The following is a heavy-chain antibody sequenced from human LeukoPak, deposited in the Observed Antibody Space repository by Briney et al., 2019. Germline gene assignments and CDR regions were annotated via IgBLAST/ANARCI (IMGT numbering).Heavy chain of an antibody. CDR3: ARGYNYGHDY. V-gene: IGHV1-2*06. Sequence: ASVKVSCKASGYTFSGYNMHWVRQAPGQGLEWMGRVISHSDGTNYAPRFQGRVTMTRDTSTSTAYMELSRLKSDDTAVYYCARGYNYGHDYWGQGTLVTVSS. J-gene: IGHJ4*02. CDR1: GYTFSGYN. D-gene: IGHD5-18*01. CDR2: VISHSDGT.